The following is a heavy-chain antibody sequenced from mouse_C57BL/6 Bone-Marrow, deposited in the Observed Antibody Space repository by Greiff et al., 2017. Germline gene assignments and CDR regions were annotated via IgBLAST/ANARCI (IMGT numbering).Heavy chain of an antibody. V-gene: IGHV1-18*01. J-gene: IGHJ4*01. D-gene: IGHD1-1*01. CDR3: AREQDYGSSLYYAMDY. Sequence: EVHLVESGPELVKPGASVKIPCKASGYTFTDYNMDWVKQSHGKSLEWIGDINPNNGGTIYNQKFKGKATLTVDKSSSTAYMELRSLTSEDTAVYYCAREQDYGSSLYYAMDYWGQGTSVTVSS. CDR1: GYTFTDYN. CDR2: INPNNGGT.